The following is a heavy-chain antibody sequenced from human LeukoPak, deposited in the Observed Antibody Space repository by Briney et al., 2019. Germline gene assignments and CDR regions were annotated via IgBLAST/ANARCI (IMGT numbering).Heavy chain of an antibody. J-gene: IGHJ4*02. CDR2: IRYDGSNK. V-gene: IGHV3-30*02. D-gene: IGHD4-23*01. Sequence: PGGSLRLSCAASGFTFSSYGMHWVRQAPGKGLEWVAFIRYDGSNKYYADSVKGRFTISRDNSKNTLYLQMNSLRAEDTAVYYCAKLYGGNSGGGDYWGQGTLVTVSS. CDR1: GFTFSSYG. CDR3: AKLYGGNSGGGDY.